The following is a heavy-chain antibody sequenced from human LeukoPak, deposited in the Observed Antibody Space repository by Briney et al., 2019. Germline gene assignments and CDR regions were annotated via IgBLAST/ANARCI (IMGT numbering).Heavy chain of an antibody. CDR3: ARHLYDTLTYFDY. D-gene: IGHD3-9*01. Sequence: SETLSLTCTVSGGSISSYYWSWIRQPPGKGLEWIGYIYYSGSTNYNPSLKSRVTISVDTSKNQFSLKLSSVTAADTAVYYCARHLYDTLTYFDYWGQGTLVTVSS. CDR2: IYYSGST. J-gene: IGHJ4*02. V-gene: IGHV4-59*08. CDR1: GGSISSYY.